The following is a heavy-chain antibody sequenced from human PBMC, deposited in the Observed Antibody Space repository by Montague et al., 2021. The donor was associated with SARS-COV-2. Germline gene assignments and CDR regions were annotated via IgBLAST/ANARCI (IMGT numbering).Heavy chain of an antibody. Sequence: PALVNPTQTLTLTCTFSGFSLSTTGVGVGWIRQPPGKALEWLALIYWDDDKRYSPSLKTRLAITKDTSKNQVVLTMTNMDPVDTATYYCAHRRDIYDLWSGYYSGQKHDAFNWFDPWGQGTLVTVSS. J-gene: IGHJ5*02. CDR3: AHRRDIYDLWSGYYSGQKHDAFNWFDP. V-gene: IGHV2-5*02. CDR2: IYWDDDK. D-gene: IGHD3-3*01. CDR1: GFSLSTTGVG.